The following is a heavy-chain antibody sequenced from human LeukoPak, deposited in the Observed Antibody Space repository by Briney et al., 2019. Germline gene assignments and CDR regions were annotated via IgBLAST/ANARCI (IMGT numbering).Heavy chain of an antibody. Sequence: GASLRLSCAASGFTVSIYAMSWVRQAPGKGLEWVSAISGSGGSTYYADSVKGRFTISRDNSKNTLYLQMTSLRAEDTAVYYCAKADYDESSGMADYWGQGTLVTVSS. CDR2: ISGSGGST. V-gene: IGHV3-23*01. CDR1: GFTVSIYA. D-gene: IGHD3-22*01. J-gene: IGHJ4*02. CDR3: AKADYDESSGMADY.